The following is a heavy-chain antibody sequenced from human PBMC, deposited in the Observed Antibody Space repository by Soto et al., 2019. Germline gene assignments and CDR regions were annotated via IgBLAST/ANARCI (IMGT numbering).Heavy chain of an antibody. Sequence: GGTRRHSCAASGCAFSSYAMQWFRQAPGKGLEWVAVISYDGSNKYYADSVKGRFTISRDNSKNTLYLQMNSLRAEDTAVYYCATNYCGGDRYSRPFDYWGQGT. D-gene: IGHD2-21*02. V-gene: IGHV3-30-3*01. CDR3: ATNYCGGDRYSRPFDY. J-gene: IGHJ4*02. CDR2: ISYDGSNK. CDR1: GCAFSSYA.